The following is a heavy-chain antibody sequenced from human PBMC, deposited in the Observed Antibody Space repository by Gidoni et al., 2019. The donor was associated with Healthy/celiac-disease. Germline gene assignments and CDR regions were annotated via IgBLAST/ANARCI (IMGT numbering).Heavy chain of an antibody. D-gene: IGHD3-10*01. CDR2: IIPIFGTA. V-gene: IGHV1-69*06. J-gene: IGHJ6*02. CDR1: GGTFSSYA. CDR3: ATPREVRGVIISSPYYYYGMDV. Sequence: QVQLVQSGAEVKKPGSSVKVSCKASGGTFSSYAIRWVRQAPGQGLEWMGGIIPIFGTANYAQKFQGRVTITADKSTSTAYMELSSLRSEDTAVYYCATPREVRGVIISSPYYYYGMDVWGQGTTVTVSS.